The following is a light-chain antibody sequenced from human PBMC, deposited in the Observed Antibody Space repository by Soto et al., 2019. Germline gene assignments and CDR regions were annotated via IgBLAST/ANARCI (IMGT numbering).Light chain of an antibody. V-gene: IGKV3-20*01. CDR2: GTS. J-gene: IGKJ1*01. Sequence: EIVLTQSPGTLSLSPGERATLSCRASQSVSSNYLAWYQQKPGQAPRLLLYGTSTRATGIPDRFSGSGSGTDFTLTISRLEPDDFAVYYFQQYGSSPTFGQGTTVEI. CDR1: QSVSSNY. CDR3: QQYGSSPT.